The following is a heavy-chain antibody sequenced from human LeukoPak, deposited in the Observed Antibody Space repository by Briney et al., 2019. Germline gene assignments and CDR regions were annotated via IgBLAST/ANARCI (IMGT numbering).Heavy chain of an antibody. V-gene: IGHV5-51*01. CDR2: IYPGDSDT. J-gene: IGHJ1*01. CDR3: PRLGTYCSSTSCYAGYFQH. D-gene: IGHD2-2*01. Sequence: GESLKISCKGSGYSFTSYWIGWVRQMPGKGLEWMGIIYPGDSDTRYSPSFQGQVTISADKSISTAYLQWSSLKASDTAMYYCPRLGTYCSSTSCYAGYFQHWGQGTLVTVSS. CDR1: GYSFTSYW.